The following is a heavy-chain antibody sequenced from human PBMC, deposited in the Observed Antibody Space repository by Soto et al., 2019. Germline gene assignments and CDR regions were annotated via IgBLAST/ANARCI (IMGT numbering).Heavy chain of an antibody. J-gene: IGHJ6*02. CDR1: GYTFTSYA. CDR3: ASSYSNYAVIDYYYYGMDV. V-gene: IGHV1-3*01. D-gene: IGHD4-4*01. CDR2: INAGNGNT. Sequence: QVQLVQSGAEVKKPGASVKVSCKASGYTFTSYAMHWVRQAPGQRLEWMGWINAGNGNTKYSQKFQGRVTITRDTSASTAYMELSSLRSEDTAVYYCASSYSNYAVIDYYYYGMDVWCQGTTVTVSS.